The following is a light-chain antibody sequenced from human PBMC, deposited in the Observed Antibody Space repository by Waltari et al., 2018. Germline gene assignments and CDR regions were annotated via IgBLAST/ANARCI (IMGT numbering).Light chain of an antibody. J-gene: IGLJ3*02. Sequence: YVVTQPPSVSVAPGKTARLTCGGENIESKSGNWYQQKPGQAPVLVMFYDRDRPSGIPERFSGSNSGNTATRTISWVEAGDEADYHCQVWDDTNNSGVFGGGTKLNVL. CDR2: YDR. V-gene: IGLV3-21*04. CDR3: QVWDDTNNSGV. CDR1: NIESKS.